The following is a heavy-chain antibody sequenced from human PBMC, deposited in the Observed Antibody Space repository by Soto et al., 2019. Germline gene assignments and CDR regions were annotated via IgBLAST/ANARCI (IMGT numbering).Heavy chain of an antibody. CDR1: GFTFSSYA. D-gene: IGHD6-19*01. CDR3: ARDSGDSGSDY. CDR2: ISYDGSNK. J-gene: IGHJ4*02. V-gene: IGHV3-30-3*01. Sequence: QVQLVESGGGVVQPGRSLRLSCAASGFTFSSYAMHWVRQAPGKGLEWVAVISYDGSNKYYADSVKGRFTISRDNSKNTLYLQMNSLRAEDTAVYSCARDSGDSGSDYWGQGTLVTVSS.